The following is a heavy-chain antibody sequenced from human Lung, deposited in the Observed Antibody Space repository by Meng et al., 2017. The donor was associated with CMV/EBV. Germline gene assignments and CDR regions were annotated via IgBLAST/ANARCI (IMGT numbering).Heavy chain of an antibody. Sequence: EVQLTESGGGLVQPGGSLNLSCVAAGCTFSGSAMHWVRQASGKGLEWVGRIRSKANSYATAYAASVKGRFTISRDDSKNTAYLQMNSLKTEDTAVYYCTSNDAPDIVVVPAALGGPWDQGTLVTVSS. J-gene: IGHJ5*02. CDR3: TSNDAPDIVVVPAALGGP. CDR1: GCTFSGSA. CDR2: IRSKANSYAT. V-gene: IGHV3-73*02. D-gene: IGHD2-2*01.